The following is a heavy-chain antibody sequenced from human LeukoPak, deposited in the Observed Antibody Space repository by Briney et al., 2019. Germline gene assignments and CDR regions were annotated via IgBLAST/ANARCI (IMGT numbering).Heavy chain of an antibody. D-gene: IGHD3-22*01. CDR2: ISSSGSTI. J-gene: IGHJ1*01. Sequence: PGGSLRLSCAASGFTFSSYSMNWVRQAPGKGLEWVSYISSSGSTIYYADSVKGRFTISRDNAKNSLYLQMNSLRAEDTAVYYCASATLSLFSGYPAEYFQHWGQGTLVTVSS. CDR3: ASATLSLFSGYPAEYFQH. V-gene: IGHV3-48*04. CDR1: GFTFSSYS.